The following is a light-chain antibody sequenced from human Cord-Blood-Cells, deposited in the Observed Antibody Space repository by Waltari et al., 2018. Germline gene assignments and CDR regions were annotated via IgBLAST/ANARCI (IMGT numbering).Light chain of an antibody. J-gene: IGKJ4*01. CDR3: QQSYSTPFT. V-gene: IGKV1-39*01. Sequence: IQMNQSPSSLSASLGDRVTTTCRASQSISSYLNWYQQKPGKAPKLLIYAASSLQSGVPSRFSGSGSGTDFTLTISSLQPEDFATYYCQQSYSTPFTFGGGTKVEIK. CDR1: QSISSY. CDR2: AAS.